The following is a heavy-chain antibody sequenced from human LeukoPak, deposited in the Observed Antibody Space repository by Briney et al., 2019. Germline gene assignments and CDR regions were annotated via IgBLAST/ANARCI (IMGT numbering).Heavy chain of an antibody. D-gene: IGHD2-2*01. CDR1: GGSISSYY. V-gene: IGHV4-59*12. J-gene: IGHJ3*02. CDR2: IYYSGST. CDR3: ARESCSSTSCYLGGTGAFDI. Sequence: SETLSLTCTVSGGSISSYYWSWIRQPPGKGLEWIGYIYYSGSTNYNPSLKSRVTISVDTSKNQFSLKLSSVTAADTAVYYCARESCSSTSCYLGGTGAFDIWGQGTMVTVSS.